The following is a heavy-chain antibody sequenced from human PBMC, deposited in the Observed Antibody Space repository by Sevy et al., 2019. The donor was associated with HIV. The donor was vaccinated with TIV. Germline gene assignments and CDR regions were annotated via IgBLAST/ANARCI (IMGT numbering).Heavy chain of an antibody. J-gene: IGHJ4*02. Sequence: SETLSLTCTVSGGSITSLYWNWIRQPPGKGLEWIANIYYNGHINYNPSLKSRVNLSLDTSKNLFSLRLGSVTAADTARYYCAGENAWGRGYSWGQGTLVTVSS. CDR2: IYYNGHI. CDR3: AGENAWGRGYS. D-gene: IGHD1-26*01. V-gene: IGHV4-59*08. CDR1: GGSITSLY.